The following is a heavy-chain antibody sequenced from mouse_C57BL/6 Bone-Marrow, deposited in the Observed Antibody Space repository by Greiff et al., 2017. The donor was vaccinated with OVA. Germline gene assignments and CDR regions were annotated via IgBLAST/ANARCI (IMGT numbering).Heavy chain of an antibody. D-gene: IGHD4-1*01. CDR1: GYSITSGYY. Sequence: EVQLQESGPGLVKPSQSLSLTCSVTGYSITSGYYWNWIRQFPGNKLGWMGYISYDGSNNYNQSLTNRISITRDTSKNQFFLKLNSVTTEDTATYYCASFGSPGAMDYWGQGTSVTVSS. J-gene: IGHJ4*01. V-gene: IGHV3-6*01. CDR3: ASFGSPGAMDY. CDR2: ISYDGSN.